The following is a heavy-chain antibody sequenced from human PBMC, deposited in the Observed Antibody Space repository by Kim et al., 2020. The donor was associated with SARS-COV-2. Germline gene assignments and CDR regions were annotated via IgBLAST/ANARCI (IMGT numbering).Heavy chain of an antibody. CDR1: GGSISSSNW. D-gene: IGHD3-22*01. V-gene: IGHV4-4*02. CDR3: ARNHYDSSGYPYYYGMDV. J-gene: IGHJ6*02. Sequence: SETLSLTCAVSGGSISSSNWWSWVRQPPGKGLEWIGEIYHSGSTNYNPSLKSRVTISVDKSKNQFSLKLSSVTAADTAVYYCARNHYDSSGYPYYYGMDVWGQGTTVTVSS. CDR2: IYHSGST.